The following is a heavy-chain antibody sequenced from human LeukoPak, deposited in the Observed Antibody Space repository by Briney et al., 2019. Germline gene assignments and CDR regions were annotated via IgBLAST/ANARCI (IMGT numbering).Heavy chain of an antibody. D-gene: IGHD3-22*01. CDR2: IYYSGST. Sequence: SETLSLTCTVSSGSISSYYWSWIRQPPGKGLEWIGYIYYSGSTNYNPSLKSRVTISVDTSKNQFSRKLSSVTAADTAVYYCARIWSYDSSTYWYFDLWGRGTLVTVSS. CDR1: SGSISSYY. V-gene: IGHV4-59*01. J-gene: IGHJ2*01. CDR3: ARIWSYDSSTYWYFDL.